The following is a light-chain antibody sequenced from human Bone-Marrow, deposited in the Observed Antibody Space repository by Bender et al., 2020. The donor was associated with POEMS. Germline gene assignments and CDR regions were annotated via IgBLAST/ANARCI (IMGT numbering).Light chain of an antibody. Sequence: QSALTQPASVSGSPGQSITISCTGLYSDVGSYNLVSWYQQYPGKAPKLMIYEDTKRPSGVSNRFSGSKSGNTASLTISGLQPDDEADYYCCSYTTSNTCVFGGGTKLTVL. CDR3: CSYTTSNTCV. CDR1: YSDVGSYNL. V-gene: IGLV2-14*02. CDR2: EDT. J-gene: IGLJ3*02.